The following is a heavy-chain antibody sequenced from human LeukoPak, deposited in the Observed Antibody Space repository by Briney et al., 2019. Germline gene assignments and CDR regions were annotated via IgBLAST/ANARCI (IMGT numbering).Heavy chain of an antibody. V-gene: IGHV4-34*01. CDR3: ARARHYCGGDCYSFGFGY. J-gene: IGHJ4*02. D-gene: IGHD2-21*02. CDR2: INHSGST. CDR1: GGSFSDYY. Sequence: PSETLSLTCAVYGGSFSDYYWGWIRQPPGKGLEWIGEINHSGSTNYNPSLKSRVTISVDTSKNQFSLKLSSVTAADTAVYYCARARHYCGGDCYSFGFGYWGQGTLVTVSS.